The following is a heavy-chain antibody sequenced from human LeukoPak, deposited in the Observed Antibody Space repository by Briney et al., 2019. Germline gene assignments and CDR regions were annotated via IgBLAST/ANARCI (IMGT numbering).Heavy chain of an antibody. V-gene: IGHV1-3*01. Sequence: ASVKVYCKASGYTFTSYAMHWVRQAPGQRLEWMGWINAGNGNTKYSQKFQGRVTITRDTSASTAYMELSSLRSEDTAVYYCARECGGDCRYFQHWGQGTLVTVSS. J-gene: IGHJ1*01. CDR3: ARECGGDCRYFQH. CDR1: GYTFTSYA. CDR2: INAGNGNT. D-gene: IGHD2-21*02.